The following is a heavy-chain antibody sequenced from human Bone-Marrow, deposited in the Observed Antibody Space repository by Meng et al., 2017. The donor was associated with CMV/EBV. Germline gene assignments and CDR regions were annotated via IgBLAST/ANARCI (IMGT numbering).Heavy chain of an antibody. V-gene: IGHV3-15*01. D-gene: IGHD2-21*01. CDR2: IKSKTDGGTT. J-gene: IGHJ4*02. Sequence: GESLKISCAASGFTFSNAWMSWVRQAPGKGLEWVGRIKSKTDGGTTDYAAPVKGRFTISRDDSKNTLYLQMNSLKTEDTAVYYSHSYCGGDCYSYYFDYWGQGTLVTVSS. CDR1: GFTFSNAW. CDR3: HSYCGGDCYSYYFDY.